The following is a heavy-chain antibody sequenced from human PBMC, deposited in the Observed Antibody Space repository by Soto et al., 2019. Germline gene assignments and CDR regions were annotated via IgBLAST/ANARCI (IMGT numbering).Heavy chain of an antibody. D-gene: IGHD3-10*01. J-gene: IGHJ5*02. CDR3: ARGFAGVRGVVWFDP. Sequence: SETLSLTCAVYGGSFSGYYWSWIRQPPGKGLEWVGEINHSGSTNYNPSLKSRVTISVDTAKNQFSLKLSSVTAADTAVYYCARGFAGVRGVVWFDPWGQGTLVTVSS. V-gene: IGHV4-34*01. CDR1: GGSFSGYY. CDR2: INHSGST.